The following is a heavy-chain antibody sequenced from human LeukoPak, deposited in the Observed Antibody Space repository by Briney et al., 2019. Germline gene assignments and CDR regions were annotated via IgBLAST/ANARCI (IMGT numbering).Heavy chain of an antibody. J-gene: IGHJ4*02. CDR3: ARCFYSSGLWYFDY. D-gene: IGHD6-19*01. V-gene: IGHV4-4*09. CDR1: GGSISSYY. Sequence: SETLSLTCTVSGGSISSYYWSWIRQPPGKGLEWIGYIYTSGSTNYNPSLKSRVTISVDTSKNQFSLKLSSVTAADTAVHYCARCFYSSGLWYFDYWGQGTLVTVSS. CDR2: IYTSGST.